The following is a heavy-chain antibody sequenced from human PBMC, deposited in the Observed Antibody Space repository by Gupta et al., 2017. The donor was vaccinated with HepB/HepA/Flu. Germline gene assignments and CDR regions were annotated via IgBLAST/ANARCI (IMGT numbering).Heavy chain of an antibody. V-gene: IGHV5-51*01. CDR1: GNSLASYW. D-gene: IGHD1-1*01. CDR2: IHLGDSEV. J-gene: IGHJ5*02. Sequence: EVQLVQSGAEVKKPGESLKISCKGSGNSLASYWIAWVRQMPGKGLEWMGLIHLGDSEVRYSPSFQGQVTISADKSITTAYLQWSSLKASDTAMYDCATPTHLNTGTYTWGQGTLVTVSS. CDR3: ATPTHLNTGTYT.